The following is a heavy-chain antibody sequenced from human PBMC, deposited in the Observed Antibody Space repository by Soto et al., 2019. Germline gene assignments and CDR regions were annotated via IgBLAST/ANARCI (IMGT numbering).Heavy chain of an antibody. CDR2: VYTSGTT. J-gene: IGHJ4*02. Sequence: PSETLSLTCTFSCDSINSYWWSWIQQSAGKGLEWIGRVYTSGTTNYNPSLKSRVTMSVDTSRNQFSLKLSSVTAADTAIYYCAREGRGSFYVDYWGQGTLVTVSS. D-gene: IGHD1-26*01. CDR3: AREGRGSFYVDY. V-gene: IGHV4-4*07. CDR1: CDSINSYW.